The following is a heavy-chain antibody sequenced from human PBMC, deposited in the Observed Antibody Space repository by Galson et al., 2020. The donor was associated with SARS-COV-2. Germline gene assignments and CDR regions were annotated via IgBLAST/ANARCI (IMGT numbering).Heavy chain of an antibody. CDR2: IYSGGST. Sequence: GESLKISCAASGFTVSSNYMSWVRQAPGKGLEWVSAIYSGGSTYYADSVKGRFTISRDNSKNTLYLQMNSLRAEDTAVYYCAAPGIENLFQHWGQGTLVTVSS. V-gene: IGHV3-53*01. CDR3: AAPGIENLFQH. CDR1: GFTVSSNY. D-gene: IGHD6-13*01. J-gene: IGHJ1*01.